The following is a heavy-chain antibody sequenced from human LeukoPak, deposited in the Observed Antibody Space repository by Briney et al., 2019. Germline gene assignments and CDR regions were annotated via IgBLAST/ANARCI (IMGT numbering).Heavy chain of an antibody. Sequence: GGSLRLSCAASGFTFSSYAMSWVRQAPGKGLEWVAAISGSGGSTYYADSVKGRFTISRDNSKNTLYLQMNSLRAEDTAVYYCAKYGSGSQSNWFDPWAQGTLVTVSS. D-gene: IGHD3-10*01. CDR3: AKYGSGSQSNWFDP. CDR2: ISGSGGST. J-gene: IGHJ5*02. V-gene: IGHV3-23*01. CDR1: GFTFSSYA.